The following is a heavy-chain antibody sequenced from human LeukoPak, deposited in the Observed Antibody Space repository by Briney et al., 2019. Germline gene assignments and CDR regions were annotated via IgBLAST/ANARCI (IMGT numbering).Heavy chain of an antibody. CDR1: GGSISSDDDY. J-gene: IGHJ4*02. D-gene: IGHD4-11*01. Sequence: SQTLSLTCTVSGGSISSDDDYWSWIRQPPGKGLEWIGYIHHSGSSYHTPSLKSRVSMSIDTSKNQFSLKLTSVTAADTAVYYCARMDYSVLYYFDYWGQGTLVTVSS. CDR2: IHHSGSS. CDR3: ARMDYSVLYYFDY. V-gene: IGHV4-30-4*01.